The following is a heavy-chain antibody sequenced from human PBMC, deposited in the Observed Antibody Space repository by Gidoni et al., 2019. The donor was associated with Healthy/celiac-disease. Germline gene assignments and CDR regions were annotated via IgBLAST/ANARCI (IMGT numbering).Heavy chain of an antibody. J-gene: IGHJ4*02. CDR2: ISSSSSYI. CDR3: ARVRDGYDY. D-gene: IGHD5-12*01. Sequence: LEWVSSISSSSSYIYYADSVKGRFTISRDNAKNSLYLQMNSLRAEDTAVYYCARVRDGYDYWGQGTLVTVSS. V-gene: IGHV3-21*01.